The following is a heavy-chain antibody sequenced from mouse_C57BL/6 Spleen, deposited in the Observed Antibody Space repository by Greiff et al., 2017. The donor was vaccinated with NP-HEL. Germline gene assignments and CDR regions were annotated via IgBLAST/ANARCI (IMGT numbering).Heavy chain of an antibody. D-gene: IGHD1-1*01. J-gene: IGHJ2*01. CDR2: IHPNSGST. V-gene: IGHV1-64*01. CDR1: GYTFTSYW. Sequence: QVQLQQPGAELVKPGASVKLSCKASGYTFTSYWMHWVKQRPGQGLEWIGMIHPNSGSTNYNEKFKSKATLTVDKSSSTAYIQLSSLTSEDSAVYYCARFLLLLDYWGQGTTLTVSS. CDR3: ARFLLLLDY.